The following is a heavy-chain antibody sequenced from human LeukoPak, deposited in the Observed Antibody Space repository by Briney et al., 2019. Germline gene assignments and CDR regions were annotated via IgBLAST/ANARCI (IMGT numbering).Heavy chain of an antibody. D-gene: IGHD6-19*01. J-gene: IGHJ5*02. CDR1: GVSISSYY. V-gene: IGHV4-4*07. CDR3: ARDGQWLTSNWFDP. CDR2: PYTGGST. Sequence: SETLSLTSTISGVSISSYYWSWIRQPAGKGLEWIVRPYTGGSTNYNPSLKSRVTMSVDTSKNQFSLKLSSVTAADTAVYYCARDGQWLTSNWFDPWGQGTLVTVSS.